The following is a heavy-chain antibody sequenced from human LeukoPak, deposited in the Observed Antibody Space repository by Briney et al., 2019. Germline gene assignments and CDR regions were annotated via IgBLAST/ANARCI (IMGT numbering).Heavy chain of an antibody. V-gene: IGHV3-53*01. CDR1: GFTVSSNY. CDR3: ASGGIYYGAAFDF. D-gene: IGHD1-26*01. Sequence: GGSLRLSCAASGFTVSSNYMSWVRQAPGKGLEWVSIIYSGGSTFYADSVKGRFTISRDNSKNTLYLQMNSLRAEDTAVYYCASGGIYYGAAFDFWGQGTLVTVSS. CDR2: IYSGGST. J-gene: IGHJ4*02.